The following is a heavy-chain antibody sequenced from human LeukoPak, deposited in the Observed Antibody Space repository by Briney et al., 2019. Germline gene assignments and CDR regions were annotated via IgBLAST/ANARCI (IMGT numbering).Heavy chain of an antibody. CDR3: AKEGYSSTWYPDY. CDR1: GFTFSTYA. V-gene: IGHV3-23*01. Sequence: GGSLRLSCAASGFTFSTYAMSWVRQDPGKGLEWVSAISGSGGSTYYADSVKGRFTISRDNSKNTLYLQVNSLRAEDTAVYYCAKEGYSSTWYPDYWGQGTLVTVSS. D-gene: IGHD6-13*01. J-gene: IGHJ4*02. CDR2: ISGSGGST.